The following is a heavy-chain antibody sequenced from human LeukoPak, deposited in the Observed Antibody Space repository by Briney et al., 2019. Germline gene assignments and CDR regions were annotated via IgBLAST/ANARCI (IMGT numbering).Heavy chain of an antibody. J-gene: IGHJ4*02. CDR1: GFTLGSYR. CDR2: ISYGGSNE. Sequence: PGGSLRLSCAASGFTLGSYRMQWARPAPVKGLEWVAFISYGGSNESFGDSVKGRFTISRDNSNNTLYLQMKSLRAEDTGVYYCARGNREDVYWAVPAVEFDYWGQGTLVTVPS. CDR3: ARGNREDVYWAVPAVEFDY. V-gene: IGHV3-33*05. D-gene: IGHD2-2*01.